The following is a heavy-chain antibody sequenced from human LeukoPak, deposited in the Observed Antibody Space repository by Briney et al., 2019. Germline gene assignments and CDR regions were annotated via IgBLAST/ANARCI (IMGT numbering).Heavy chain of an antibody. Sequence: GGSLRLSCAASGFTVSSKYMSWVRQAPGKGLEWVAFIRYDGRIKYYADSVKGRFTISRDNSKNTLYLQMNSLRAEDTAVYYCARRAGGYSHPYDYWGQGILVTVSS. J-gene: IGHJ4*02. CDR3: ARRAGGYSHPYDY. CDR1: GFTVSSKY. V-gene: IGHV3-33*08. CDR2: IRYDGRIK. D-gene: IGHD4-23*01.